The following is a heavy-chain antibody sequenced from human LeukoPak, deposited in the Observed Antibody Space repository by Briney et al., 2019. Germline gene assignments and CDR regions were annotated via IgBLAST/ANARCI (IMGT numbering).Heavy chain of an antibody. Sequence: SETLSLTCTVSGGSISSYYWSWIRQPPGKGLEWIGYIFYSGSTNYNPSLKSRVTISVDTSKNHFSLKLSSVTAADTAVYYCAKHFGDNGGGTFDIWGQGTMVTVSS. CDR3: AKHFGDNGGGTFDI. CDR2: IFYSGST. D-gene: IGHD4-17*01. J-gene: IGHJ3*02. V-gene: IGHV4-59*01. CDR1: GGSISSYY.